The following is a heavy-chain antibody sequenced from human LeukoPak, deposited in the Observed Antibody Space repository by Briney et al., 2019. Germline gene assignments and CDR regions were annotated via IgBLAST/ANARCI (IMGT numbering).Heavy chain of an antibody. V-gene: IGHV3-30-3*01. CDR2: ISYDGSNK. Sequence: GVSLRLSCAASGFTFSSYAMHWVRQAPGKGLEWVAVISYDGSNKYYTVSVKGLFTIPRDNSKNTLYLQMNSLRAEDTAVYYCARTSGSYMYYFDYWGQGTLVTVSS. D-gene: IGHD1-26*01. J-gene: IGHJ4*02. CDR1: GFTFSSYA. CDR3: ARTSGSYMYYFDY.